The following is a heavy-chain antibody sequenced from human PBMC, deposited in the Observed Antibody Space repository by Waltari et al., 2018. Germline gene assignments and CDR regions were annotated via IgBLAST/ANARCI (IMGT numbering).Heavy chain of an antibody. Sequence: QLRLQESGPGLVKSSETLSLTCTVSGASISSSSYSWGWIRQPPGKGLDWIGNIFHTGSSDYNPPLKSRVNISVDTSKNQFSLRVNSMTAADTAVYYCAKTQYDFWSAYFDYWGQGTLVTVSS. CDR2: IFHTGSS. J-gene: IGHJ4*02. D-gene: IGHD3-3*01. CDR1: GASISSSSYS. CDR3: AKTQYDFWSAYFDY. V-gene: IGHV4-39*01.